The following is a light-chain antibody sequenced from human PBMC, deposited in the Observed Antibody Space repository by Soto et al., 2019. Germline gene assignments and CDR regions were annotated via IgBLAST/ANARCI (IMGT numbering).Light chain of an antibody. Sequence: QSALTQPASVSGSPGQSITISCTGTSSDVGGYNYVSWYQQHPGKAPKLMIYEVSNRPSGVSNRFSGSKSGNTASLTISGLQAEDEADYYCSSYTSSSIYVFGTGTKV. V-gene: IGLV2-14*01. CDR1: SSDVGGYNY. CDR3: SSYTSSSIYV. CDR2: EVS. J-gene: IGLJ1*01.